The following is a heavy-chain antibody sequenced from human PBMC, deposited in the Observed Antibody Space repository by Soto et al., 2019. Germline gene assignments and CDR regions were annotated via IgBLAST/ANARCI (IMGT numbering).Heavy chain of an antibody. V-gene: IGHV4-59*08. CDR3: ARRGLRYFDWLLSGAFDI. CDR1: GGSISSYY. J-gene: IGHJ3*02. D-gene: IGHD3-9*01. Sequence: SETLSLTCTVSGGSISSYYWSWIRQPPGKGLEWIGYIYYSGSTNYNPSLKSRVTISVDTSKNQFSLKLSSVTAADTAVYYCARRGLRYFDWLLSGAFDIWGQGTMVTVSS. CDR2: IYYSGST.